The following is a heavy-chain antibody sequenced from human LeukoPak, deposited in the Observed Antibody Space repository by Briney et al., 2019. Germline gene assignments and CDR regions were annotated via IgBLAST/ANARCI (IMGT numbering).Heavy chain of an antibody. CDR3: ARGRDPAY. CDR2: IKEDGSEK. J-gene: IGHJ4*02. Sequence: GGSLRLSCAASGFTFNSYWTNWVRQAPGKGLEWVANIKEDGSEKYYVDSVKGRFIISRDNAKNSLYLQMNSLRAEDTAVYYCARGRDPAYWGQGTLVTVSS. CDR1: GFTFNSYW. V-gene: IGHV3-7*01.